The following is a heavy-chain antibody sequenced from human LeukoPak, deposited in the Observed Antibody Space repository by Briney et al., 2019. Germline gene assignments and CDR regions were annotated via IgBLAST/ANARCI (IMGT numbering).Heavy chain of an antibody. J-gene: IGHJ4*02. CDR1: GGSLRNYH. CDR2: IYFSGST. Sequence: SETLSLTCAVYGGSLRNYHWSLIRQPPGKGLEWVGSIYFSGSTYYNPSLKSRVTISVDTSKNQFSLKLSSLTAADTAVYYCARAIYCSGGSCFSYFDYWGQGTLVTVSS. V-gene: IGHV4-39*07. CDR3: ARAIYCSGGSCFSYFDY. D-gene: IGHD2-15*01.